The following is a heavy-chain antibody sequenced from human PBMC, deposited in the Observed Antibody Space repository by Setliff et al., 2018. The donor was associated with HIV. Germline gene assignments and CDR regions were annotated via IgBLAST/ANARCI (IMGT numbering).Heavy chain of an antibody. D-gene: IGHD3-10*02. Sequence: GGSLRLSCATSGFTFGDYALSWVRQAPGKGLEWVAVIRSNTFGGTTEYGAAVKGRFAISRDDSRGIAYLQMNSLEIEDTGVYYCTTGVLPQLYDVVGGDFWGQGTLVTVS. J-gene: IGHJ4*02. CDR3: TTGVLPQLYDVVGGDF. V-gene: IGHV3-49*04. CDR2: IRSNTFGGTT. CDR1: GFTFGDYA.